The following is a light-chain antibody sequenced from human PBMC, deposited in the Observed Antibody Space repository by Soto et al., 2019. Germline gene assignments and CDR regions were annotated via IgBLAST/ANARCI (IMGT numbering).Light chain of an antibody. J-gene: IGLJ1*01. CDR3: QSYDSGLSGSKV. CDR2: ENN. V-gene: IGLV1-40*01. CDR1: RSNIGAGYD. Sequence: QSVLTQPPSVSGAPGQRVTISCTGSRSNIGAGYDVHWYQQLPGTAPKLLIYENNIRPSGVPDRFSGSKSGTSASLAITGLQAEDEADYYCQSYDSGLSGSKVFGSGTKVTVL.